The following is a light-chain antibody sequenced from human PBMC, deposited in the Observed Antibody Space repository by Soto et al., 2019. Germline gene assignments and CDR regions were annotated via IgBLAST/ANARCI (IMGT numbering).Light chain of an antibody. Sequence: QSALTQPASESGSPGQSITISCTGTSSDIGAHNYVSWYQQHPGKVPKVIIYEVSNRPSGMSYRDSGSKSGNTASLTTSGLQAEDEADYYCHSYTNRATRVFGGGTKVTVL. J-gene: IGLJ2*01. CDR1: SSDIGAHNY. CDR3: HSYTNRATRV. V-gene: IGLV2-14*03. CDR2: EVS.